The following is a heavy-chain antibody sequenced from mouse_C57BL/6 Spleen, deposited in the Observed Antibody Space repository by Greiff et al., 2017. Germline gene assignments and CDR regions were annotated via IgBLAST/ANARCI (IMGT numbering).Heavy chain of an antibody. V-gene: IGHV1-55*01. CDR1: GYTFTSYW. CDR3: ARGYDYGPGFMDY. D-gene: IGHD2-4*01. Sequence: VQLQQPGAELVKPGASVKMSCKASGYTFTSYWITWVKQRPGQGLEWIGDIYPGSGSTNYNEKFKSKATLTVDTSSSTAYMQLSSLTSEDSAVYYCARGYDYGPGFMDYWGQGTSVTVSS. J-gene: IGHJ4*01. CDR2: IYPGSGST.